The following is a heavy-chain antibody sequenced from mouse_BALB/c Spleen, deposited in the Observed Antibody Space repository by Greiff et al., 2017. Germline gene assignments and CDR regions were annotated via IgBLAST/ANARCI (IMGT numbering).Heavy chain of an antibody. Sequence: VKLVESGPGLVAPSQSLSITCTVSGFSLTSYGVHWVRQPPGKGPEWLGVIWAGGSTNYNSALMSRLSISKDNSKSQVFLKMNSLQTDDTAMYYCAATTNYAMDYWGQGTSVTVSS. CDR1: GFSLTSYG. V-gene: IGHV2-9*02. J-gene: IGHJ4*01. CDR3: AATTNYAMDY. D-gene: IGHD1-1*01. CDR2: IWAGGST.